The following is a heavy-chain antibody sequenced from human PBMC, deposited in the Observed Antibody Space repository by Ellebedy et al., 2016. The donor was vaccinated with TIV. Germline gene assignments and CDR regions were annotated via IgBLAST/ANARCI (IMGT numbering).Heavy chain of an antibody. V-gene: IGHV1-69*04. CDR3: ARGPREDSLVDY. D-gene: IGHD5-18*01. J-gene: IGHJ4*02. CDR2: IIPILGIA. Sequence: ASVKVSCKASGGTFSSYAISWVRQAPGQGLEWMGRIIPILGIANYAQKFQGRVTITADKSTSTAYMELSSLRSEDTAVYYCARGPREDSLVDYWGQGTLVTVSS. CDR1: GGTFSSYA.